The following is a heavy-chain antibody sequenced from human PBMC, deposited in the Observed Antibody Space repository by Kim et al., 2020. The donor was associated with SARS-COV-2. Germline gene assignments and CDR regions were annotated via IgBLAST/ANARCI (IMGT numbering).Heavy chain of an antibody. J-gene: IGHJ4*02. V-gene: IGHV4-59*01. Sequence: SETLSLTCTVSGGSISSYYWSWIRQPPGKGLEWIGYIYYSGSTNYNPSLKSRVTISVDTSKNQFSLKLSSVTAADTAVYYCARISPHGTRIVVVPAAFDYWGQGTLVTVSS. CDR2: IYYSGST. D-gene: IGHD2-2*01. CDR1: GGSISSYY. CDR3: ARISPHGTRIVVVPAAFDY.